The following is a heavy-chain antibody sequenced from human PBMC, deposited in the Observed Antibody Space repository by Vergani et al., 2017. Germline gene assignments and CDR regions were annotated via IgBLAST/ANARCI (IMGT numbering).Heavy chain of an antibody. CDR2: IYAGDSDV. D-gene: IGHD3-3*01. J-gene: IGHJ5*02. CDR3: AKTHDFSSLYSSYNWFVP. V-gene: IGHV5-51*03. CDR1: GYSITNYW. Sequence: EVQLVQSGAEVKKPGESLKISCQGSGYSITNYWIAWVRQRPGKGLEWMGIIYAGDSDVRYSPSFQGQVTMSVDKSLSTAYLQWSSLKASDTATYYCAKTHDFSSLYSSYNWFVPWVQGTQVTVSS.